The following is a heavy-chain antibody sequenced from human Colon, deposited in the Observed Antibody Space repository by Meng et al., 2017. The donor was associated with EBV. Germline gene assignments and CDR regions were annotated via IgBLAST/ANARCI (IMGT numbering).Heavy chain of an antibody. CDR2: IYYSGST. V-gene: IGHV4-31*03. CDR1: GGSISSGGYY. CDR3: ARGPSRWLQFSFDY. D-gene: IGHD5-24*01. J-gene: IGHJ4*02. Sequence: QVQLQGSGPGLVKPSQTLSLSCTVSGGSISSGGYYWSWIRQHPGKGLEWIGYIYYSGSTYYNPSLKSRVTISIDTSKNQFSLKLSSVTAADTAVYYCARGPSRWLQFSFDYWGQGTLVTVSS.